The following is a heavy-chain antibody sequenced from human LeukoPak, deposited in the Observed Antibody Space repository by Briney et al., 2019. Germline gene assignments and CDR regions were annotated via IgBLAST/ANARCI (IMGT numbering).Heavy chain of an antibody. V-gene: IGHV3-30-3*01. CDR2: ISYDGSNR. Sequence: GGSLRLSCAASGFTFSSYAMYWARQAPGKGPESLAVISYDGSNRYYADSVKGRFTISRDNSKNTLYLQMNSLGAADTAIYYCAGTIGIVGGTTGIDYWGQGTLVAVSS. J-gene: IGHJ4*02. D-gene: IGHD1-26*01. CDR1: GFTFSSYA. CDR3: AGTIGIVGGTTGIDY.